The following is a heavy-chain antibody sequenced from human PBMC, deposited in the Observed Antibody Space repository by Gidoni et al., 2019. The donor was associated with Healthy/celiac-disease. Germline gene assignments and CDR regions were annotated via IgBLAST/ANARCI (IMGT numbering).Heavy chain of an antibody. J-gene: IGHJ4*02. CDR2: IAYYGSNI. V-gene: IGHV3-30-3*01. CDR1: GSTFSSCA. D-gene: IGHD4-17*01. CDR3: ARDYGDYGPFDY. Sequence: QVQPVEPGVGVIQPGRSLRLAGAASGSTFSSCAMHWVRQAPGKGLEWVAFIAYYGSNIYYADSVKGRFSITRYNSKNALYLEMNSLRAEDTAVYYCARDYGDYGPFDYWGQGTLVTVSS.